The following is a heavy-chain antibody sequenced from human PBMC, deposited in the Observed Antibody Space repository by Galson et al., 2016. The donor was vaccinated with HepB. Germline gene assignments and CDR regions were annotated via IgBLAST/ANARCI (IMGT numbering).Heavy chain of an antibody. CDR1: GYTFTTHG. J-gene: IGHJ6*02. V-gene: IGHV1-18*01. CDR3: ARAGNGGVTSLMDV. Sequence: SVKVSCKASGYTFTTHGFSWVRQAPGQGLEWMGWISTYSGNTDYAEKFQGRVTMTTDTSTSTAYMELRSLRSDDTAVYYCARAGNGGVTSLMDVWGQGITVTVSS. CDR2: ISTYSGNT. D-gene: IGHD2-8*02.